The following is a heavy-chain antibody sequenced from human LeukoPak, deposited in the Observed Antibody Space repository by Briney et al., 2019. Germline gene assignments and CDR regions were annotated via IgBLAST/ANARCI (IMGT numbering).Heavy chain of an antibody. D-gene: IGHD6-19*01. J-gene: IGHJ6*02. Sequence: KPGGSLRLSCAASGFTFSSYAMNWVRQAPGKGLEWVSYITNNGTTIYYADSVKGRFTISRDNAENSLYLQMNSLRAEDTAIYYCARDQWLAYYYHGMDVWGQGTTVTVSS. CDR2: ITNNGTTI. CDR1: GFTFSSYA. V-gene: IGHV3-48*03. CDR3: ARDQWLAYYYHGMDV.